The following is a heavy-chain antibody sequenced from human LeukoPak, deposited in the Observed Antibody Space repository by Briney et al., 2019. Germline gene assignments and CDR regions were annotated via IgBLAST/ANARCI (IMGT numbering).Heavy chain of an antibody. CDR2: INPSGGST. D-gene: IGHD3-16*01. J-gene: IGHJ5*02. V-gene: IGHV1-46*01. Sequence: ASVKVSCKASGYTFTSYYMHWVRQAPGQGLEWMGIINPSGGSTSYAQKFQGRVTMTRDTSTSTVYMELSSLRSEATALSYCARDLGGGGRPFDPWGQGTLVTVSS. CDR1: GYTFTSYY. CDR3: ARDLGGGGRPFDP.